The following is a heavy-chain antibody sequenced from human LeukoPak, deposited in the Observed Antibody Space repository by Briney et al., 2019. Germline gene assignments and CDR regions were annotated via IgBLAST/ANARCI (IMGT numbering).Heavy chain of an antibody. CDR1: GYTFTGYY. CDR2: INPNSGGT. V-gene: IGHV1-2*02. J-gene: IGHJ4*02. Sequence: ASVKVSCKASGYTFTGYYMHWVRQASGQGLEWMGWINPNSGGTIYAQKFQGRVTMTRDTSISTAYMELSRLRSDDTAVYYCARDPSITMVRGPLGYWGQGTLVTVSS. CDR3: ARDPSITMVRGPLGY. D-gene: IGHD3-10*01.